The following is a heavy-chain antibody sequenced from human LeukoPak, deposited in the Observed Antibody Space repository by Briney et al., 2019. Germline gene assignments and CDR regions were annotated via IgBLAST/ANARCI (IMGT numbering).Heavy chain of an antibody. J-gene: IGHJ3*02. CDR1: GFTFDDYG. CDR3: AKTYYYDSSANNRAFDI. D-gene: IGHD3-22*01. Sequence: GGSLRLSCAASGFTFDDYGMSWVRQAPGKGLEWVSGINWNGGSTGYADSVKGRFTISRDNAKNSLYLQMNSLRAEDTAVYYCAKTYYYDSSANNRAFDIWGQGTMVTVSS. CDR2: INWNGGST. V-gene: IGHV3-20*04.